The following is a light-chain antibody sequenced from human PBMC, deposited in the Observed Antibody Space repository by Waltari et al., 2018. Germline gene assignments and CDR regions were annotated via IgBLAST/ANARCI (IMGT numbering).Light chain of an antibody. CDR3: QQYKTYWT. V-gene: IGKV1-5*03. J-gene: IGKJ1*01. CDR1: QSISSW. CDR2: KAS. Sequence: DIQMTPSPSTLSASVGDRVTITCRASQSISSWLAWYQQKPGKAPKLLIYKASSLESRVPSRFSGSGSGTEFTLTISSLQPDDFATYYCQQYKTYWTFGQGTKVEIK.